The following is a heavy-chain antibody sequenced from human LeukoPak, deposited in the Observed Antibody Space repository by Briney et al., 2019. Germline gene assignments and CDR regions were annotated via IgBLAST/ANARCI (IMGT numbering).Heavy chain of an antibody. CDR3: ARTAFDDSR. J-gene: IGHJ4*02. D-gene: IGHD3-16*01. CDR1: GFTFSSYE. CDR2: ISSSGSTI. Sequence: GGSPRLSCAASGFTFSSYEMNWVRQAPGKGLEWVSYISSSGSTIYYVDSVKGRFTISRDNAKNSLYLQMNSLRAEDTAVYYCARTAFDDSRWGQGTLVTVSS. V-gene: IGHV3-48*03.